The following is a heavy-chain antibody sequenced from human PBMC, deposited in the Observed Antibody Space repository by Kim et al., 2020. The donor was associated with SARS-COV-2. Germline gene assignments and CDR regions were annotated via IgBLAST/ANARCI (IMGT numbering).Heavy chain of an antibody. CDR3: ARDLRDFRATFDY. J-gene: IGHJ4*02. CDR1: GYTFTGYY. CDR2: INPNSGGT. Sequence: ASVKVSCKASGYTFTGYYMHWVRQAPGQGLEWMGRINPNSGGTNYAQKFQGRVTMTRDTSISTAYMELSRLRSDDTAVYYCARDLRDFRATFDYWGQGTLVTVSS. V-gene: IGHV1-2*06. D-gene: IGHD3-16*01.